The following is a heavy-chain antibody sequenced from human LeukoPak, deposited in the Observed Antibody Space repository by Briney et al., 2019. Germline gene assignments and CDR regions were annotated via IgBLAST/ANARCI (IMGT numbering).Heavy chain of an antibody. Sequence: ASVTVSCKASGYTFTSYGISWVRQAPGQGLEWMGWISAYNGNTKYAQNLQGRVTMTTDTSTSTAYMELRSLRSDDTAVYYCARVAWGTAMVTGEPDYWGQGTLVTVSS. V-gene: IGHV1-18*01. CDR3: ARVAWGTAMVTGEPDY. J-gene: IGHJ4*02. CDR2: ISAYNGNT. CDR1: GYTFTSYG. D-gene: IGHD5-18*01.